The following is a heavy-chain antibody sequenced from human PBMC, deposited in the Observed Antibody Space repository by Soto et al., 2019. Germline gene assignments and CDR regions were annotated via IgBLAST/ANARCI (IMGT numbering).Heavy chain of an antibody. J-gene: IGHJ4*02. CDR1: GGSISSSGYY. CDR2: IYYSGDA. V-gene: IGHV4-39*01. CDR3: VRGGRYYMQVTYYFYY. Sequence: SETLSLTCTVSGGSISSSGYYWGWIRQPPGKGLERIRSIYYSGDAYFYPALRSRVTISVDTSKNQFSLKVRSVTAADTAMFYRVRGGRYYMQVTYYFYYWGQGTLVTVSS. D-gene: IGHD3-10*01.